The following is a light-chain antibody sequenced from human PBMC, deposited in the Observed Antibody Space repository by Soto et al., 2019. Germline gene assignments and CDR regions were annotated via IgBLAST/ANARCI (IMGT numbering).Light chain of an antibody. CDR3: LRHNGYPFT. Sequence: DIQLTQSPSTLSASVGDRVTITCRASQSITNWLAWYQQKPGKAPKVLIHMASSLKSGVPSRFSGSGSGTEFTLTITSLQPDDSATYYCLRHNGYPFTFGPGTKVDIK. J-gene: IGKJ3*01. CDR2: MAS. V-gene: IGKV1-5*03. CDR1: QSITNW.